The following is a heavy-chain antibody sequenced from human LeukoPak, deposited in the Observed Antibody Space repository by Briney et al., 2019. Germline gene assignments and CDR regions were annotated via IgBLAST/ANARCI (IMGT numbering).Heavy chain of an antibody. D-gene: IGHD3-16*02. CDR2: INTKSGGT. V-gene: IGHV1-2*02. CDR1: GYTFTGYY. CDR3: RGLGGVTVFDF. J-gene: IGHJ4*02. Sequence: ASVKVSCKSSGYTFTGYYMHWVRQAPGQGLEWMGWINTKSGGTHYAQKFRGRVTMTRDTSISTAYMELSRLRYDDTAVYYCRGLGGVTVFDFWGQGTLVTVSS.